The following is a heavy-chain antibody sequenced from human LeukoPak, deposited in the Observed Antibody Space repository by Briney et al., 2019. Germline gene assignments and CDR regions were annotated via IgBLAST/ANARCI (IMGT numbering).Heavy chain of an antibody. V-gene: IGHV1-2*02. Sequence: PWASVKVSCKASGGTFSSYAISWVRQAPGQGLEWMGWINPNSGGTNYAQKFQGRVTMTRDTSISTAYMELSRLRSDDTAVYYCASAKWLRFNHLGYWGQGTLVTVSS. J-gene: IGHJ4*02. CDR1: GGTFSSYA. CDR3: ASAKWLRFNHLGY. D-gene: IGHD5-12*01. CDR2: INPNSGGT.